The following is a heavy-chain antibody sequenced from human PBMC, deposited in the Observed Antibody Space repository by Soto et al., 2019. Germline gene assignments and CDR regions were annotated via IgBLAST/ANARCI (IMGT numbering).Heavy chain of an antibody. CDR1: GFTFTSSA. CDR2: IVVGSGNT. J-gene: IGHJ6*02. V-gene: IGHV1-58*02. CDR3: AADRGAYYYDSSGYYSYYYYGMDV. Sequence: SVKVSCKASGFTFTSSAMQWVRQARGQRLEWIGWIVVGSGNTNYAQKFQERVTITRDMSTSTAYMELSSLRSEDTAVYYCAADRGAYYYDSSGYYSYYYYGMDVWGRGTTVTVSS. D-gene: IGHD3-22*01.